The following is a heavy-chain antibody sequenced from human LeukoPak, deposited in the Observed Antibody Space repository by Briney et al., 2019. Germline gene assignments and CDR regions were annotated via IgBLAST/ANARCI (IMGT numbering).Heavy chain of an antibody. D-gene: IGHD4-11*01. J-gene: IGHJ1*01. CDR3: AKGVTTVTTTYFQH. V-gene: IGHV3-53*01. CDR1: GFTVSDNF. CDR2: IYSGGST. Sequence: GGSLRLSCAVSGFTVSDNFMSWVRQAPGKGLEWVSIIYSGGSTYYADSVKGRFTISRDNSKNTLYLQMNSLRAEDTAVYYCAKGVTTVTTTYFQHWGQGTLVTVSS.